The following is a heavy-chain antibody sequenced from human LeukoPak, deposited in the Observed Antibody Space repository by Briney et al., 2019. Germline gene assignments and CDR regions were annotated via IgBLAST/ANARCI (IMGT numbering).Heavy chain of an antibody. CDR1: GGTFSSYA. J-gene: IGHJ6*02. D-gene: IGHD2-2*01. Sequence: ASVKVSCKASGGTFSSYAISWVRQAPGQRLEWMGWINAGNGNTKYSQKFQGRVTITRDTSASTAYMELSSLRSEDTAVYYCARESTYYYYGMDVWGQGTTVTVSS. CDR3: ARESTYYYYGMDV. V-gene: IGHV1-3*01. CDR2: INAGNGNT.